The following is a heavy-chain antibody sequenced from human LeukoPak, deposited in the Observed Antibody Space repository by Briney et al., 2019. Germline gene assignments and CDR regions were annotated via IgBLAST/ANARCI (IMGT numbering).Heavy chain of an antibody. V-gene: IGHV1-69*04. J-gene: IGHJ4*02. Sequence: SVKVSCTASGGTFSSYAISWVRQAPGQGLEWMGRIIPILGVANYAQKSQGRVTITADKSTSTAYMELSSLRSEDTAVYYCVRVAGEDVDYWGQGTLVTVSS. CDR1: GGTFSSYA. D-gene: IGHD6-19*01. CDR2: IIPILGVA. CDR3: VRVAGEDVDY.